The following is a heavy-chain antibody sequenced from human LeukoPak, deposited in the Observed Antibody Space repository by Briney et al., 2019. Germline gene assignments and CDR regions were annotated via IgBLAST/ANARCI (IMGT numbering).Heavy chain of an antibody. CDR2: ISYSGST. J-gene: IGHJ4*02. V-gene: IGHV4-59*08. Sequence: SGTLSLTCTVSGGSISSYYWSWIRQPPGMGLEWIGYISYSGSTNYNPSLKSRVTISIDTSKNQFSLKLSSVTAADTAVYYCASAPHVNYFDFWGQGALVTVST. D-gene: IGHD2/OR15-2a*01. CDR3: ASAPHVNYFDF. CDR1: GGSISSYY.